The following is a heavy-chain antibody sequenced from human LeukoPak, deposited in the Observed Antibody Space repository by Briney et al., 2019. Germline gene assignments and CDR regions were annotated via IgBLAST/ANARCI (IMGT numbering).Heavy chain of an antibody. CDR3: AKEHSGSYNH. Sequence: GGTLTHCGAACGCTYSEFPMRRARQAPARGLEWVSAISACGDVMFYADSLRGRFSISRDNSKSTLYLQMNGLRAEDTAIFYCAKEHSGSYNHWGQGTLVTVSS. D-gene: IGHD1-26*01. J-gene: IGHJ5*02. V-gene: IGHV3-23*01. CDR2: ISACGDVM. CDR1: GCTYSEFP.